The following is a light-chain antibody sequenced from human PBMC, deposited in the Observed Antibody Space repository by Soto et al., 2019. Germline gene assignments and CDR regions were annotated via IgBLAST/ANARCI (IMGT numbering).Light chain of an antibody. J-gene: IGKJ1*01. V-gene: IGKV3-15*01. Sequence: ETMMKQSPDTLSVSLGERATLSCRASQSLRSSLAWYQQKPGQAPRLLIYDASTRATGIPARFSGSGSGTDFTLTISSLQSEDFAVYYCQQYNNWPKMFGQGTKVDI. CDR3: QQYNNWPKM. CDR2: DAS. CDR1: QSLRSS.